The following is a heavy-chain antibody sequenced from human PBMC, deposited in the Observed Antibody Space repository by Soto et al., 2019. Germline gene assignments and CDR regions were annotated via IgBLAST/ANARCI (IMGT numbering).Heavy chain of an antibody. CDR1: GFTFTGYY. CDR3: ARDGFYDRSGHWVGDSAFDI. D-gene: IGHD3-22*01. CDR2: INPNSGGT. J-gene: IGHJ3*02. V-gene: IGHV1-2*04. Sequence: ASVKVSCKASGFTFTGYYMHWVRQAPGQGLEWMGWINPNSGGTNYAQKFQGWVTMTRDTSISTAYLELTSLRSDDTAVYYCARDGFYDRSGHWVGDSAFDIWGQGAMVTVSS.